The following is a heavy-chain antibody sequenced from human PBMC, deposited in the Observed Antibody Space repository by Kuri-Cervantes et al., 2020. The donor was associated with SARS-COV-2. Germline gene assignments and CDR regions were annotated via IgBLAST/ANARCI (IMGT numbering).Heavy chain of an antibody. V-gene: IGHV1-2*02. J-gene: IGHJ4*02. CDR2: INPNSGGT. CDR3: AREDLSSGWIDY. Sequence: ASVKVSCKASGYTFTGYYMHWVRQAPGQGLEWMGWINPNSGGTNYAQKFQGRVTMTRDTSISTAYMELSRLRSDDTAVYYCAREDLSSGWIDYWGQGTLVTVSS. CDR1: GYTFTGYY. D-gene: IGHD6-19*01.